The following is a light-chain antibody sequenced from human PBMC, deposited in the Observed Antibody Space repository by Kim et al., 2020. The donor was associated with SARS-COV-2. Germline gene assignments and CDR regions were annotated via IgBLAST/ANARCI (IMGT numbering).Light chain of an antibody. J-gene: IGKJ2*01. Sequence: ASVVDIVTIICRASQNVDHGLSWYQQKPGKAPTLLIIRSAALATGVLPGFIGSGSGTKFTLTISSLQPDDFATYFCQQYSSHSDFTFGQGTKLEI. CDR3: QQYSSHSDFT. CDR1: QNVDHG. CDR2: RSA. V-gene: IGKV1-5*02.